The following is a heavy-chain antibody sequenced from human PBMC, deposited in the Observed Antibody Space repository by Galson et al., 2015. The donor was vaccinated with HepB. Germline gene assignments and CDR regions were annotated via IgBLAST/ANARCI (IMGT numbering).Heavy chain of an antibody. CDR3: ARHREYYGSGTLVSPFDY. Sequence: QSGAEVKKPGESLRISCKGSGYSFTSYWISWVRQMPGKGLEWMGRIDPSDSYTNYSPSFQGHVTISADKSISTAYLQWSSLKASDTAMYYCARHREYYGSGTLVSPFDYWGQGTLVTVSS. V-gene: IGHV5-10-1*01. J-gene: IGHJ4*02. CDR2: IDPSDSYT. CDR1: GYSFTSYW. D-gene: IGHD3-10*01.